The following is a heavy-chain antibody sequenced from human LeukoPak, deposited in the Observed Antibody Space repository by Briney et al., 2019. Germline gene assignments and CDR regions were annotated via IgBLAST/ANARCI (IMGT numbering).Heavy chain of an antibody. CDR1: GFTVTRNY. Sequence: GGSLRLSCAASGFTVTRNYMSWARLAPGKGREWVSIITSAGATHYSTSVKGRFTISRDSSKNTVYLEMNSLRAEDTAVYYCATRGLSGYYYGMDVWGQGTTVTVSS. CDR2: ITSAGAT. V-gene: IGHV3-66*01. J-gene: IGHJ6*02. CDR3: ATRGLSGYYYGMDV. D-gene: IGHD3/OR15-3a*01.